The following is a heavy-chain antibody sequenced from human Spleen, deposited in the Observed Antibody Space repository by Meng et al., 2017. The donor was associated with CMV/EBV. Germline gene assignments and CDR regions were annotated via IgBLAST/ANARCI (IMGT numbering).Heavy chain of an antibody. CDR3: ARDRNYYYSSDYYVAAAGPDY. D-gene: IGHD3-22*01. CDR2: ISSDGNKR. Sequence: GESLKISCAASRFSFRNYAMHWVRQAPGKGLEWVAVISSDGNKRYYADSVKARFTISRDNSKNTLFMQMNSLRAEDTAVYYCARDRNYYYSSDYYVAAAGPDYWGQGTLVTVSS. J-gene: IGHJ4*02. CDR1: RFSFRNYA. V-gene: IGHV3-30-3*01.